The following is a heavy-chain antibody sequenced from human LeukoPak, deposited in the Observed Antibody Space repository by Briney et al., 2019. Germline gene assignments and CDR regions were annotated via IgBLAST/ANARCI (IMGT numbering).Heavy chain of an antibody. V-gene: IGHV4-59*08. CDR3: ARHSYYYGSGRSWFDP. CDR2: IYYSGST. CDR1: GGSISSYY. Sequence: SETLSLTCTVSGGSISSYYWSWIRQPPGKGLEWSGYIYYSGSTNYNPSLKSRVTISVDTSKNQFSLKLSSVTAADTAVYYCARHSYYYGSGRSWFDPWGQGNLVTVSS. D-gene: IGHD3-10*01. J-gene: IGHJ5*02.